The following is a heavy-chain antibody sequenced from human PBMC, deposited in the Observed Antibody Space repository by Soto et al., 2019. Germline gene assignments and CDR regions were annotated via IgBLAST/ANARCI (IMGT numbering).Heavy chain of an antibody. Sequence: SDTLSLTCTFSGVPISSYFGSWIRQPPGKGLEWIGYIFYSGSTNYNPSLTSRVTISVDTSKNQFSLKLSSVTAADTAVYYCARGRYYGSGTPIKYFDLWGRGTLVT. J-gene: IGHJ2*01. CDR1: GVPISSYF. V-gene: IGHV4-59*01. D-gene: IGHD3-10*01. CDR2: IFYSGST. CDR3: ARGRYYGSGTPIKYFDL.